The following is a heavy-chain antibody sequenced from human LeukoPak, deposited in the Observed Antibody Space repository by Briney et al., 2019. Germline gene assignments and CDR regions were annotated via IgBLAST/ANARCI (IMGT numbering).Heavy chain of an antibody. CDR1: GFIFSNYA. J-gene: IGHJ4*02. CDR3: AKWGDYDVLTGYYVSDY. V-gene: IGHV3-23*01. Sequence: GASLRLSCAASGFIFSNYAMYWVRQAPGKGLEWVSAISGRSDNTYYADSVKGRFTLSRDSSKNTLYLQMNSLRADDTAVYYCAKWGDYDVLTGYYVSDYWGQGTLVTVSS. CDR2: ISGRSDNT. D-gene: IGHD3-9*01.